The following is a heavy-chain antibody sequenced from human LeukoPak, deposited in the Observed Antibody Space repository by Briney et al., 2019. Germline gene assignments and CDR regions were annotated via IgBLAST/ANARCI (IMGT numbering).Heavy chain of an antibody. CDR2: LSGRGGST. D-gene: IGHD3-3*01. CDR1: EFAFSSYA. J-gene: IGHJ4*02. CDR3: AKGTVFGVVRSGGLDY. V-gene: IGHV3-23*01. Sequence: GGPLRFSCAASEFAFSSYAMSWVRQAPGKGLEWVSGLSGRGGSTYYADPVKGRFTISRDNSKHTLYLQMNSLRAEDTAVYYCAKGTVFGVVRSGGLDYWGQGTLVTVSS.